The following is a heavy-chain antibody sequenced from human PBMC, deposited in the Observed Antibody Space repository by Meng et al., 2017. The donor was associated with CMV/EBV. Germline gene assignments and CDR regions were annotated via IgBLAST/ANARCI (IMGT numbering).Heavy chain of an antibody. CDR1: ENNFTSYG. J-gene: IGHJ4*02. D-gene: IGHD3-10*01. CDR2: ISHYNGKA. V-gene: IGHV1-18*01. Sequence: VRLGQCGAALQRPGSSVKVSGKASENNFTSYGISCVLQAPEQGLERRGWISHYNGKANWAQKLQGKVTMTTDKSTITAYMELRSLRSDDTAVYYCAAYPQIMVRGVALWGAFDYWGQGTLVTVSS. CDR3: AAYPQIMVRGVALWGAFDY.